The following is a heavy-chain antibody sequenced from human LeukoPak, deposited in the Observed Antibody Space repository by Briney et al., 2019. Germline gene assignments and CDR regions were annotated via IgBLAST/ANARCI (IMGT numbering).Heavy chain of an antibody. CDR3: ARGAPAVATIDY. Sequence: SETLSLTCAVYGGSFSGYYWSWIRQPPGKGLEWIGEINHSGSTNYNPSLKSRVTISVDTSKNQFSLKLSSVTAADTAVYYCARGAPAVATIDYWGQGTLVTVSS. V-gene: IGHV4-34*01. CDR1: GGSFSGYY. D-gene: IGHD5-12*01. J-gene: IGHJ4*02. CDR2: INHSGST.